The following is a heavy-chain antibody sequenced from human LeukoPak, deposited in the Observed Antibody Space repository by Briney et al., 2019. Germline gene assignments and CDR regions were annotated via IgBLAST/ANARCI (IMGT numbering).Heavy chain of an antibody. Sequence: ASVKVSCKASGYTFTSYGISWVRQAPGQGLEWMGSISPYNGNTNYAERLQGRVIMTTDTSTRTAYMELRSLRSDDTAVFYCAGDQYVYFGGIYRPYFDYWGQGTLVTVSS. D-gene: IGHD3-16*02. J-gene: IGHJ4*02. CDR2: ISPYNGNT. V-gene: IGHV1-18*04. CDR3: AGDQYVYFGGIYRPYFDY. CDR1: GYTFTSYG.